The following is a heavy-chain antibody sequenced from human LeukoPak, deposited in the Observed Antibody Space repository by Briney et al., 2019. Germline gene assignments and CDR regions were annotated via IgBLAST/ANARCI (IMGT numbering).Heavy chain of an antibody. CDR1: GFTFTSYA. CDR2: LSGSGGST. Sequence: GGFLRLSCAASGFTFTSYAMSWVRQAPGKGLEWVSALSGSGGSTYYADSVKGRFTISRDNSKNTLYLQMSSLRAEDTAVYYCAKGPSDFWSGYYAAYYFDYWGQGTLVTVSS. V-gene: IGHV3-23*01. D-gene: IGHD3-3*01. CDR3: AKGPSDFWSGYYAAYYFDY. J-gene: IGHJ4*02.